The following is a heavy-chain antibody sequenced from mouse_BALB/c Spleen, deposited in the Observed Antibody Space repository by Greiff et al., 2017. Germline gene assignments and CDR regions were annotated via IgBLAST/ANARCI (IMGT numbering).Heavy chain of an antibody. CDR3: ARSKLGYGSSYWFAY. V-gene: IGHV5-17*02. J-gene: IGHJ3*01. Sequence: EVQGVESGGGLVQPGGSRKLSCAASGFTFSSFGMHWVRQAPEKGLEWVAYISSGSSTIYYADTVKGRFTISRDNPKNTLFLQMTSLRSEDTAMYYCARSKLGYGSSYWFAYWGQGTLVTVSA. CDR2: ISSGSSTI. D-gene: IGHD1-1*01. CDR1: GFTFSSFG.